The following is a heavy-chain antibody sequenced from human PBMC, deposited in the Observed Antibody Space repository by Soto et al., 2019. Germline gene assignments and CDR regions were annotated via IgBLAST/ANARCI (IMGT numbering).Heavy chain of an antibody. CDR1: GYTFTSYY. J-gene: IGHJ6*02. CDR3: ARDIVVVVAATHYYYYGMDV. D-gene: IGHD2-15*01. V-gene: IGHV1-46*01. Sequence: VKVSCKASGYTFTSYYMHWVRQAPGQGLEWMGIINPSGGSTSYAQKFQGRVTMTRDTSTSTVYMELSSLRSEDTAVYYCARDIVVVVAATHYYYYGMDVWGQGTTVTVSS. CDR2: INPSGGST.